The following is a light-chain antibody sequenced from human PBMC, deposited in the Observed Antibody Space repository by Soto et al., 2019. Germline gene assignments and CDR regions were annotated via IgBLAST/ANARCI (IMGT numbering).Light chain of an antibody. CDR2: EDN. V-gene: IGLV1-51*02. CDR1: SSKIGNNY. Sequence: QSVLTQPPSVSAAPGQKVTISCSGSSSKIGNNYVSWYQQLPGTAPKLLIYEDNKRPSGIPDRFSGSKSGTSATLDITGLQTGDEADFYCGTWDSSLSAYVFGTGTKVTVL. J-gene: IGLJ1*01. CDR3: GTWDSSLSAYV.